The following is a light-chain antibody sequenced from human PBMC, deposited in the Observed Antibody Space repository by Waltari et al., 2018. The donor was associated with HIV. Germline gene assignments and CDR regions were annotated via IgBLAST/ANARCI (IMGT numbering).Light chain of an antibody. CDR3: QQSLRSPRT. CDR1: QTINDK. Sequence: DIQMTQSPSSLSASVGDRVTITCRSSQTINDKLNWYQQKPGEAPKVLIYDASTLETSVPSRFSGFGSGTEFTLTISSLQPDDFASYFCQQSLRSPRTFGPGTKVD. CDR2: DAS. J-gene: IGKJ3*01. V-gene: IGKV1-39*01.